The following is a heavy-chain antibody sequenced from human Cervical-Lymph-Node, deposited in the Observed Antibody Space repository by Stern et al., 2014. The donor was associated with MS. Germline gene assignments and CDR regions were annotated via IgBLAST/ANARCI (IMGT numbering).Heavy chain of an antibody. D-gene: IGHD6-13*01. CDR2: ISSSSTYI. V-gene: IGHV3-21*01. J-gene: IGHJ6*02. Sequence: EVQLVESGGGLVKPGGSLRLSCAVSGFTFSRYSMPWVRQAPGKGLEWVSSISSSSTYIYYADSAKGRFTISRDNAKNSLYLQMNSLRAEDSAVYYCARGAGITPAATKDYYFYNGMDVWGQGTTVTVSS. CDR1: GFTFSRYS. CDR3: ARGAGITPAATKDYYFYNGMDV.